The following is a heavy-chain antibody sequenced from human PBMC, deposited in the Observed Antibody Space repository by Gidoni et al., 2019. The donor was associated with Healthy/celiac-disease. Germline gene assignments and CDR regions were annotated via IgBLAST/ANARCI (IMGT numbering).Heavy chain of an antibody. D-gene: IGHD2-2*01. CDR3: AKDYLHQYHIVVVPAPAFDI. Sequence: EVQLLESGGGLVQPGGSLRLSCAASGFPFSSYAMRWVRQAPGKWLEWVSAISGSGGSTYYADSVKGRFTISRDNSKNTLYLQMNSLRAEDTAVYYCAKDYLHQYHIVVVPAPAFDIWGQGTMVTVSS. V-gene: IGHV3-23*01. CDR2: ISGSGGST. CDR1: GFPFSSYA. J-gene: IGHJ3*02.